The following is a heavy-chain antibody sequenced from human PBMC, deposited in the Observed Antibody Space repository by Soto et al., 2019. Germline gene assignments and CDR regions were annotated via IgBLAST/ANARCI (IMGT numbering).Heavy chain of an antibody. CDR2: IYHTGNI. J-gene: IGHJ5*02. V-gene: IGHV4-31*03. D-gene: IGHD2-15*01. Sequence: SATLSLTCTFSGVVLGSDAYYWSLIRQHPGKGLEWIGNIYHTGNIYYNPSLKSRADISLDTSQNQFFLRLSSVTAADTAVYYCARDRVSGKRLSQFDLWGEVNLVTVSS. CDR1: GVVLGSDAYY. CDR3: ARDRVSGKRLSQFDL.